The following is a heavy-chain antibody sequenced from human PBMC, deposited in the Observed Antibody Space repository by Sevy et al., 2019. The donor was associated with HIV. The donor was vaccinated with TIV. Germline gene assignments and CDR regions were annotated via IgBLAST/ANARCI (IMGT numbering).Heavy chain of an antibody. CDR1: GFTVSSNY. CDR3: AREREFTIFGVLIEYGMDV. J-gene: IGHJ6*02. V-gene: IGHV3-53*01. D-gene: IGHD3-3*01. Sequence: GGSLRLSCAASGFTVSSNYMSWVRQAPGKGLEWVSVIYSGGTTYYPDSVKGRFTISRDNSKNTLYLQMNNLRAEDTAVYYCAREREFTIFGVLIEYGMDVWGLGTTVTVSS. CDR2: IYSGGTT.